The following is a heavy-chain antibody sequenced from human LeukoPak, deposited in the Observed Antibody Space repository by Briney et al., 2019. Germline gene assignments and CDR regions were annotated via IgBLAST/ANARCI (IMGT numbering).Heavy chain of an antibody. Sequence: GGSLRLSCAASGFTFSSYAMHWVRQAPGKGLEWVAVISYDGSNKYYADSVKGRFTISRDNSKNTLYLQMNSLRAEDTAVYYCAKEGGYCSSTSCYRRIAAVNGAFDIWGQGTMVTVSS. CDR1: GFTFSSYA. D-gene: IGHD2-2*02. V-gene: IGHV3-30-3*01. CDR2: ISYDGSNK. CDR3: AKEGGYCSSTSCYRRIAAVNGAFDI. J-gene: IGHJ3*02.